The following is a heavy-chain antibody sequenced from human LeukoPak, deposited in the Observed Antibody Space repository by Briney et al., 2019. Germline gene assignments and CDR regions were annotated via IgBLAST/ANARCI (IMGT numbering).Heavy chain of an antibody. J-gene: IGHJ3*02. D-gene: IGHD1-26*01. V-gene: IGHV3-48*04. Sequence: GGSLRLSCAASGFTFSSYSMNWVRQAPGKGLEWVSYISSSSTIYYADSVKGRFTISRDNAKNSLYLQMNSLRAEDTALYYCAKAPVGATSAFDIWGQGTMVTVSS. CDR1: GFTFSSYS. CDR3: AKAPVGATSAFDI. CDR2: ISSSSTI.